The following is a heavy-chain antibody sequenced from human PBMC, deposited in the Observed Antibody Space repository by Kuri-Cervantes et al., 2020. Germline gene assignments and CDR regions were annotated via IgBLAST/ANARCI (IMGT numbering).Heavy chain of an antibody. CDR3: ASLLTGYYRDGSDPSSYYYYYYGMDV. CDR2: ISAYNGNT. Sequence: ASVKVSCKASGYTFTSYGISWVRQAPGQGLEWMGWISAYNGNTNYAQKLQGRVTITADESTSTAYMELSSLRSEDTAVYYCASLLTGYYRDGSDPSSYYYYYYGMDVWGQGTTVTVSS. V-gene: IGHV1-18*01. D-gene: IGHD3-9*01. J-gene: IGHJ6*02. CDR1: GYTFTSYG.